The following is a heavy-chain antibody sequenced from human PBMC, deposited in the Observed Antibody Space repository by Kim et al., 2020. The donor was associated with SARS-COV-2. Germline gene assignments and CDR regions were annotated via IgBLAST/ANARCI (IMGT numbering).Heavy chain of an antibody. V-gene: IGHV3-43*02. CDR3: ANGGPMTTHPFTPPLDY. J-gene: IGHJ4*02. Sequence: GGSLRLSCAASGFTFDDYAMHWVRQAPGKGLEWVSLISGDGGSTYYADSVKGRFTISRDNSKNSLYLQMNSLRTEDTALYYCANGGPMTTHPFTPPLDYWGQGTLVTVSS. CDR1: GFTFDDYA. D-gene: IGHD4-4*01. CDR2: ISGDGGST.